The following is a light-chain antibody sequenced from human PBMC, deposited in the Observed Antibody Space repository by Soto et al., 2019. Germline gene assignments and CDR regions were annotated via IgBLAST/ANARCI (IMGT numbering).Light chain of an antibody. CDR2: WAS. J-gene: IGKJ1*01. CDR3: QQYINAPQT. V-gene: IGKV4-1*01. Sequence: DIVMTQSPDSLAVSLGERATINCKSSQSVLYSPNNKNYLAWYQQKPGQPPKLLVYWASTRESGVPDRLSGSGSETDFTLTIYSLQAEDVAVYYCQQYINAPQTFGQGTKVEIK. CDR1: QSVLYSPNNKNY.